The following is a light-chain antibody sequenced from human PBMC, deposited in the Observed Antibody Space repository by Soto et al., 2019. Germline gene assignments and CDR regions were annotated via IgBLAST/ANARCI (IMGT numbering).Light chain of an antibody. V-gene: IGKV3-20*01. CDR2: GAS. CDR1: QSVSSSY. CDR3: QHYGSSWT. Sequence: EIVLTQSPGTLSLSPGERATLSCRASQSVSSSYLAWSQQKPGQAPRLLMYGASSRATGIPDRFNGSGSGTDFSLTISRREPEDFPVFYCQHYGSSWTFGQGTKVDIK. J-gene: IGKJ1*01.